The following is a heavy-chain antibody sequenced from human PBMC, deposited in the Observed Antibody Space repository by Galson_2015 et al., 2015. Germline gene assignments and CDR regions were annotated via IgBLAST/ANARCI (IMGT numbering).Heavy chain of an antibody. Sequence: SLRLSCAASGFTFGDYAMSWFRQAPGKGLEWVGFIRSKAYGGTTEYAASVKGRFTISRDDSKSIAYLQMNSLKTEDTAVYYCTSLGETRFLEWLPFDYWGQGTLVTVSS. CDR2: IRSKAYGGTT. CDR3: TSLGETRFLEWLPFDY. V-gene: IGHV3-49*03. D-gene: IGHD3-3*01. J-gene: IGHJ4*02. CDR1: GFTFGDYA.